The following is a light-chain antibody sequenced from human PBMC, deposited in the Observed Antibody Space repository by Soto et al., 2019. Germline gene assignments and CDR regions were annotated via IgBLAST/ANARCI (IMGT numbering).Light chain of an antibody. CDR2: GAS. CDR3: QHYNNWPPWT. J-gene: IGKJ5*01. Sequence: EIVMTQSPSTLSVSPGERATFSSRASQSVSSNLAWYQQKPGQAPRLLIYGASIRATGIPARFSGSGSGTEFTLTISTLQSEDFAIYYCQHYNNWPPWTFGQGTRLEIK. CDR1: QSVSSN. V-gene: IGKV3-15*01.